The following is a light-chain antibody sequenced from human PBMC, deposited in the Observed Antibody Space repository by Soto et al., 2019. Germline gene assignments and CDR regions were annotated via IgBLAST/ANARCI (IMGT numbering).Light chain of an antibody. CDR3: SSYTTSSTPYVV. CDR2: DVS. V-gene: IGLV2-14*01. CDR1: SSDVGGYNY. J-gene: IGLJ2*01. Sequence: QSALTQPRSVSGSPGQSVTISCTGTSSDVGGYNYVSWYQQHPSKAPKLMIYDVSKRPSGVSNRFSGSKSGNTASLTISGLQAEDEADYYCSSYTTSSTPYVVFGGGTKLTVL.